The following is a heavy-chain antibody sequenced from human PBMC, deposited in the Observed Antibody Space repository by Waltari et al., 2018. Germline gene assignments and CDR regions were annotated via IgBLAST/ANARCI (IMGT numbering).Heavy chain of an antibody. D-gene: IGHD3-10*01. V-gene: IGHV1-3*01. J-gene: IGHJ5*02. CDR3: AKDKNWFGELLGYFHP. CDR1: GYPFTSYT. CDR2: INPGNGNT. Sequence: QVHLVQSGAEVQKPGASAKLSCKASGYPFTSYTLHWLRHAAGQRLERMGWINPGNGNTRYSQKFQGRVTFSRDTSASTAYLVLSGLTAEDTAVYYCAKDKNWFGELLGYFHPWGRGTLVTVSS.